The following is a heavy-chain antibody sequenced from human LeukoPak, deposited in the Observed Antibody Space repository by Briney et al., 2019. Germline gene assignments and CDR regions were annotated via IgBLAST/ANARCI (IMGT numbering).Heavy chain of an antibody. CDR3: ARGPPRGKYYYMDV. V-gene: IGHV3-13*01. Sequence: GGSLRLSCAASGFTFSSFDMHWVRQPTGQGLEWVSTIGTASDTYYPGSVEGRFPLSRDNAKNSLYLQMNSLTAGDTAVYYCARGPPRGKYYYMDVWGKGTTVTVSS. CDR1: GFTFSSFD. J-gene: IGHJ6*03. D-gene: IGHD1-1*01. CDR2: IGTASDT.